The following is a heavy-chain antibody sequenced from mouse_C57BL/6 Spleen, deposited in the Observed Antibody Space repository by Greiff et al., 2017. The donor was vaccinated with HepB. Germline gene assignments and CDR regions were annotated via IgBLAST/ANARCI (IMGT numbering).Heavy chain of an antibody. CDR1: GYTFTSYW. V-gene: IGHV1-59*01. CDR2: IDPSDSYT. CDR3: ARPITTVVEPFAY. J-gene: IGHJ3*01. Sequence: QVQLQQPGAELVRPGTSVKLSCKASGYTFTSYWMHWVKQRPGQGLEWIGVIDPSDSYTNYNQKFKGKATLTVDTSSSTAYMQLSSLTSEDSAVYYCARPITTVVEPFAYWGQGTLVTVSA. D-gene: IGHD1-1*01.